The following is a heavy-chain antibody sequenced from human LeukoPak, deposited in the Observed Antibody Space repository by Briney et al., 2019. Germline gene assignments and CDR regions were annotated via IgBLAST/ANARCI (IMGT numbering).Heavy chain of an antibody. V-gene: IGHV1-18*01. CDR2: ISAYNGNT. CDR3: ARASYYDFWGYFDY. D-gene: IGHD3-3*01. Sequence: GASVKVSCKASGYTFTSYGISWVRQAPGQGLEWMGWISAYNGNTNYAQKLQGRVTMTTDTSTSTAYMELRSLRSDDTAVYYCARASYYDFWGYFDYWGQGTLVTVSS. J-gene: IGHJ4*02. CDR1: GYTFTSYG.